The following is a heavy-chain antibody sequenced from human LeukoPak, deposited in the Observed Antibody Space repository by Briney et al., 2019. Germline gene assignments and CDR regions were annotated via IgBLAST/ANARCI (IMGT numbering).Heavy chain of an antibody. D-gene: IGHD2-2*01. CDR1: GYIFTNYW. V-gene: IGHV5-51*01. CDR2: IYPSDSDT. Sequence: GESLKISCKGAGYIFTNYWIGWVRQTPGIGLEWMGMIYPSDSDTIYSPSFQGQVTISADKSISTAYLQWSSLKASDTAIYYCARLGASVVVPDAMPDWYCDLWGRGTLVTVSS. J-gene: IGHJ2*01. CDR3: ARLGASVVVPDAMPDWYCDL.